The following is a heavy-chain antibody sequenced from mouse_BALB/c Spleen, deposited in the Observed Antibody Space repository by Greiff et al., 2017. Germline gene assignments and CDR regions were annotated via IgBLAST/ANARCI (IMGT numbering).Heavy chain of an antibody. CDR2: IDPETGGT. J-gene: IGHJ1*01. CDR1: GYTFTDYE. D-gene: IGHD2-10*02. Sequence: VQLQQSGAELVRPGASVTLSCKASGYTFTDYEMHWVKQTPVHGLEWIGAIDPETGGTAYNQKFKGKATLTADKSSSTAYMELRSLTSEDSAVYYCTRKKYGNYDWYFDGWGAGTTVTVSS. CDR3: TRKKYGNYDWYFDG. V-gene: IGHV1-15*01.